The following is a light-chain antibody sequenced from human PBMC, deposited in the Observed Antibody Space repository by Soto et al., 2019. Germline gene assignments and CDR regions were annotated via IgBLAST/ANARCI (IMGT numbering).Light chain of an antibody. Sequence: DIHMTQSQASLSASVGDRVTITCRAGQSVGSYLNWYQQKPGKAPKLLIYAASSLQSGVPSRISGRGSGTVFTLTISSLLPEDFATYYCQQFSNYPHVFGQGTRLAIK. CDR2: AAS. CDR1: QSVGSY. J-gene: IGKJ5*01. CDR3: QQFSNYPHV. V-gene: IGKV1-39*01.